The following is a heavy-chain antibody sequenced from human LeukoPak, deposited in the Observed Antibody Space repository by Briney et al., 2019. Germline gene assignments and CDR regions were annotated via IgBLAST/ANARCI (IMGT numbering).Heavy chain of an antibody. V-gene: IGHV1-2*02. J-gene: IGHJ3*02. CDR1: GYTFTDYY. Sequence: GASLKVSCKASGYTFTDYYIHWVRQAPGRGLEWMGWINPNSGGTNYAQRFQGRVTMTRDTSVSTAHMELSRLRTDDTAVYYCARIGFCPSGICYPFAFDIWGQGTMVIAS. CDR3: ARIGFCPSGICYPFAFDI. CDR2: INPNSGGT. D-gene: IGHD2-8*01.